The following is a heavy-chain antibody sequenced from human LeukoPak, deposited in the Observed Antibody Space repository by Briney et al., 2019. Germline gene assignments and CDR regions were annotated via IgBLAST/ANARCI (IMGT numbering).Heavy chain of an antibody. V-gene: IGHV3-7*01. CDR3: ARDTEATGLLLDY. CDR2: MKYDGSEK. J-gene: IGHJ4*02. CDR1: GVTFSSYW. D-gene: IGHD6-13*01. Sequence: GGSLRLSCAASGVTFSSYWMSWVRQAPRKGLEWVANMKYDGSEKYYVDSVKGRFTISRDNAKNSLYLQMTRRGAENTCVDDGARDTEATGLLLDYWDQGTLVTVSS.